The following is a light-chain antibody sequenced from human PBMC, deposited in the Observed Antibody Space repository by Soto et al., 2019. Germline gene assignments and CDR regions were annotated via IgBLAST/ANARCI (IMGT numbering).Light chain of an antibody. CDR3: KQYGGSPRT. V-gene: IGKV3-20*01. CDR1: QTVSSSY. CDR2: GAS. J-gene: IGKJ1*01. Sequence: EIVLTQSPGTLSLSPGERATLSCRASQTVSSSYLAWYQHKPGQAPRLLIYGASSRATGIPDRFSGSGSGTDFTLTISRLEAGDFAGYYCKQYGGSPRTFGQGTKVEIK.